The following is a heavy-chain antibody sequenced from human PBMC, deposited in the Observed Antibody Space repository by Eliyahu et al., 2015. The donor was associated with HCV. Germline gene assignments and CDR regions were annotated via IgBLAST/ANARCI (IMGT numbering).Heavy chain of an antibody. Sequence: QITLKESGPTLVKPTQTLTLTCTFSGFSLSTSGVGVGWIRQPPGKAXEXLALXYXGDDKRXXPSLKSRLTITKDTXKNQVVLTMTNMDPVDTATYYCAHRRAAAGIVGSYYGMDVWGQGTTVTVSS. D-gene: IGHD6-13*01. V-gene: IGHV2-5*02. CDR2: XYXGDDK. CDR3: AHRRAAAGIVGSYYGMDV. CDR1: GFSLSTSGVG. J-gene: IGHJ6*02.